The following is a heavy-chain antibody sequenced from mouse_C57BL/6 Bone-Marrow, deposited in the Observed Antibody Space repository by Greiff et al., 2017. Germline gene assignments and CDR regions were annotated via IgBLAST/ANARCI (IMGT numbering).Heavy chain of an antibody. Sequence: DVMLVESGEGLVKPGGSLKLSCAASGFTFSSYAMSWVRQTPEKRLEWVAYISSGGDYIYYADTVKGRFTISRDNARNTLYLQMSILKSEDTAMYYCTRDLYYAMDYWGQGTSVTVSS. J-gene: IGHJ4*01. CDR1: GFTFSSYA. V-gene: IGHV5-9-1*02. CDR2: ISSGGDYI. CDR3: TRDLYYAMDY.